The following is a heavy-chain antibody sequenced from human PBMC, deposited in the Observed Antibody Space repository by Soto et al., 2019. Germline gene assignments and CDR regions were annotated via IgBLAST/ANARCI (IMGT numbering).Heavy chain of an antibody. CDR1: GFFFSSYA. J-gene: IGHJ4*02. D-gene: IGHD6-13*01. Sequence: EVQVLESGGGLVQPGGSLRLSCAASGFFFSSYAMSWVRQAPGKGLEWVSGIGGSGGYKSYADSVKGRFTISRDNSKNTLYLQMESLGADDTAVYYCAKDAAMVSSTFNYFDYWGQVTLVAVSS. V-gene: IGHV3-23*01. CDR2: IGGSGGYK. CDR3: AKDAAMVSSTFNYFDY.